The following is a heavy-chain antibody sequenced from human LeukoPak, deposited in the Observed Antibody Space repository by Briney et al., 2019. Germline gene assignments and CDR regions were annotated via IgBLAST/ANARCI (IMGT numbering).Heavy chain of an antibody. CDR3: AREERGAVAF. D-gene: IGHD6-19*01. J-gene: IGHJ4*02. V-gene: IGHV1-46*01. CDR2: INPSGGST. Sequence: GASVKVSCKASVYTFTSYFIHWVRQAPGQGLEWMGTINPSGGSTTYAQKFQGRVSMTRDTSTTTVYMEVSSLRSEDTALYYCAREERGAVAFWGQGTLVTVSS. CDR1: VYTFTSYF.